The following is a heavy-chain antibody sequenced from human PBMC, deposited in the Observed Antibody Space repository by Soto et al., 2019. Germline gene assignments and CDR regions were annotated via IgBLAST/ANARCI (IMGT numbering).Heavy chain of an antibody. V-gene: IGHV4-30-2*01. CDR3: ARVIGEYSSSYVDY. D-gene: IGHD6-6*01. J-gene: IGHJ4*02. CDR2: IYHSGST. CDR1: GGSISSGGYS. Sequence: QLQLQESGSGLVKPSQTLSLTCAVSGGSISSGGYSWSWIRQPPGKGLEWIGYIYHSGSTYYNPSLKSRVPISVDRSKNQFSLKLSSVTAADTAVYYCARVIGEYSSSYVDYWGQGTLVTVSS.